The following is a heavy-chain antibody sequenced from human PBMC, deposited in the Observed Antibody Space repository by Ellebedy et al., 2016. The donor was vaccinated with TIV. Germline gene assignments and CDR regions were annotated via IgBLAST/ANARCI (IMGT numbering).Heavy chain of an antibody. J-gene: IGHJ2*01. V-gene: IGHV3-23*01. CDR1: GFTFSSYA. CDR3: ARESMVRGVIYLPRYFDL. CDR2: ISGSGGST. Sequence: GESLKISCAASGFTFSSYAMSWVSQAPGKGLEWVSAISGSGGSTYYADSVKGRFTISRDNSKNTLYLQMNSLRAEDTAVYYCARESMVRGVIYLPRYFDLWGRGTLVTVSS. D-gene: IGHD3-10*01.